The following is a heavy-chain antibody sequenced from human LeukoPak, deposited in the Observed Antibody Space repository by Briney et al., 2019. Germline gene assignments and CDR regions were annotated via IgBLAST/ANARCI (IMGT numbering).Heavy chain of an antibody. Sequence: GGSLRLSCAASGFNFSSYAMNWVRQAPGKGLEWVSAISGSGGSTYYADSVKGRFTISRDNSKNTLYLQMNSLRGEDTAVYYCAKDIVPAAISYFDYWGQGTLVTVSS. J-gene: IGHJ4*02. CDR2: ISGSGGST. V-gene: IGHV3-23*01. D-gene: IGHD2-2*02. CDR1: GFNFSSYA. CDR3: AKDIVPAAISYFDY.